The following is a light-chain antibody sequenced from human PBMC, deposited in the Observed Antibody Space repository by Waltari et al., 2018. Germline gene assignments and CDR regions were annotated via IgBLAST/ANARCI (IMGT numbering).Light chain of an antibody. CDR2: DAS. CDR3: QKSNSAPFT. CDR1: QDIGNY. Sequence: DIQMTQSPSSLSASVGDRVNITCRASQDIGNYLAWYQQKPGKVPKVLIYDASTLESGVPSRFSGSGSGTDFTLTISSLQPEDFATYYCQKSNSAPFTFGQGTRLEIK. V-gene: IGKV1-27*01. J-gene: IGKJ5*01.